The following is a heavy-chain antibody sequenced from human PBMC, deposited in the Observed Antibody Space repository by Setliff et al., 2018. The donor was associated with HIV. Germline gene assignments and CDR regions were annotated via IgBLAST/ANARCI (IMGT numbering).Heavy chain of an antibody. CDR2: ISSSSDTI. D-gene: IGHD2-15*01. Sequence: GESLKISCAASGFTFSSYSMNWVRQAPGKGLEWVSYISSSSDTIYYADSVKGRFTISRDNAKNSLYLQMNSLRAEDTAVYYCARGVVVAAHNWFDPWGQRALVTVSS. CDR3: ARGVVVAAHNWFDP. CDR1: GFTFSSYS. V-gene: IGHV3-48*01. J-gene: IGHJ5*02.